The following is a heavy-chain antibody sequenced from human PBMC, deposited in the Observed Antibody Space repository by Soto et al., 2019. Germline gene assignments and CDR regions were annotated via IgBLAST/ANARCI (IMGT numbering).Heavy chain of an antibody. D-gene: IGHD6-13*01. Sequence: GGSLRLSCAASGFTFSSYAVSWVRQAPGKGLEWVSAISGSGGSTYYADSVKGRFTISRDNSRNTLYLQMNSLRAEDTAVYYCAKEGVGAAGTDYYYYYMDVWGKGTTVTSP. V-gene: IGHV3-23*01. CDR3: AKEGVGAAGTDYYYYYMDV. J-gene: IGHJ6*03. CDR1: GFTFSSYA. CDR2: ISGSGGST.